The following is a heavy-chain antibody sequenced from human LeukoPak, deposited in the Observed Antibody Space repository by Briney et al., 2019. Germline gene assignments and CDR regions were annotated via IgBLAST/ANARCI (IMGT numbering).Heavy chain of an antibody. Sequence: GGSLRLSCAASGFTFSSYAMSWVRQAPGEGLEWVSAISGSGGSTYYADSVKGRFTISRDNSKNTLYLQVNSLRAEDTAVYYCAKDHLIAFDYWGQGTLVTVSS. CDR1: GFTFSSYA. J-gene: IGHJ4*02. CDR2: ISGSGGST. CDR3: AKDHLIAFDY. V-gene: IGHV3-23*01.